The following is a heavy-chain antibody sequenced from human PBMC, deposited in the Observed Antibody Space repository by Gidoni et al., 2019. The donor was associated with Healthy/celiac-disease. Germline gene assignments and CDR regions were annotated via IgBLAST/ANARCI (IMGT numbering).Heavy chain of an antibody. V-gene: IGHV3-23*01. Sequence: EVQLLESGGGLVQPGGFLRLSCAASAFTFSSYAMSWVRQAPGKGQEWVSAISGSGGSTYYADSVKGRFTISRDNSKNTLYLQMNSLRAEDTAVYYCAKDRVVVSTAWWGQGTLVTVSS. CDR3: AKDRVVVSTAW. J-gene: IGHJ4*02. D-gene: IGHD3-22*01. CDR2: ISGSGGST. CDR1: AFTFSSYA.